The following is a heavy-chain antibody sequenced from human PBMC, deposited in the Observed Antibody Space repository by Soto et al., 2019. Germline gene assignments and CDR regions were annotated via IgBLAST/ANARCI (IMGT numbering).Heavy chain of an antibody. V-gene: IGHV4-39*01. CDR1: GGSTSSSSFY. Sequence: SETLSLTCTVSGGSTSSSSFYGGWIRQPPGKGLEWIGSIIYSGSTYYNPSLKSRVTISVDTSKNQFSLKLSSVTAADTAVYYCATRKPVGGRNPGDYWGQGTLVTVSS. J-gene: IGHJ4*02. CDR3: ATRKPVGGRNPGDY. D-gene: IGHD1-26*01. CDR2: IIYSGST.